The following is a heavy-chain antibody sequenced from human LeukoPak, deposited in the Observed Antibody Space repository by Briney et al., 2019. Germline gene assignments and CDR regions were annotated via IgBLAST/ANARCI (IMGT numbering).Heavy chain of an antibody. CDR3: ASLSPQYYFDY. CDR2: IHHSGST. CDR1: GGSSSAYY. J-gene: IGHJ4*02. V-gene: IGHV4-34*01. Sequence: SETLSLTCAVYGGSSSAYYWSWIRQPPGKGLEWIGEIHHSGSTNYNPSLKSRVTISVDTSKNHFSLNLRSVTAADTAVYYCASLSPQYYFDYWGQGTLVTVSS.